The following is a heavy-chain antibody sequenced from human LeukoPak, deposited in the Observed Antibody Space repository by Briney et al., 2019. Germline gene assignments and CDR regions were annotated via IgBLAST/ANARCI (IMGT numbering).Heavy chain of an antibody. CDR2: ISGSGGST. CDR3: TYGSGSYYNPVRFDY. J-gene: IGHJ4*02. D-gene: IGHD3-10*01. Sequence: GGSLRLSCAASGFTFSTYGMTWVRQAPGKGLEWVSAISGSGGSTYYADSVKGRFTISRDNSKNTLYLQMNSLRAEDTAVYYCTYGSGSYYNPVRFDYWGQGTLVTVSS. CDR1: GFTFSTYG. V-gene: IGHV3-23*01.